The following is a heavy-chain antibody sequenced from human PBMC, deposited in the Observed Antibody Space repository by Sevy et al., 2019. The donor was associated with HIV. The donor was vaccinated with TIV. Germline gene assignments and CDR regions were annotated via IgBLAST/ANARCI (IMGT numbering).Heavy chain of an antibody. Sequence: ASVKVSCKASGYTFTSYYMHWVRQAPGQGLEWMGIINPSGGSTSYAQKFQGRVTMTRDTSTSTVYMELSSLRSEDTAVYYCARAVDGYLYYYYGMDVWGQGTTVTVSS. V-gene: IGHV1-46*01. CDR1: GYTFTSYY. D-gene: IGHD2-21*02. CDR3: ARAVDGYLYYYYGMDV. J-gene: IGHJ6*02. CDR2: INPSGGST.